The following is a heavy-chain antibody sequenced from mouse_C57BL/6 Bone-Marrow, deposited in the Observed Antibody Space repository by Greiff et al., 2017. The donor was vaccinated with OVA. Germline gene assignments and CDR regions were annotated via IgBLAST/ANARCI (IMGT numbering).Heavy chain of an antibody. CDR1: GYTFTSYW. Sequence: VQLQQPGAELVKPGASVKLSCKASGYTFTSYWMQWVKQRPGQGLEWIGEIDPSDSYTNYNQKFKGKATLTVDTSSSTAYMQLSSLTSEDSAVYYCARVETAQATDYWGQGTTLTVSS. CDR3: ARVETAQATDY. J-gene: IGHJ2*01. V-gene: IGHV1-50*01. CDR2: IDPSDSYT. D-gene: IGHD3-2*02.